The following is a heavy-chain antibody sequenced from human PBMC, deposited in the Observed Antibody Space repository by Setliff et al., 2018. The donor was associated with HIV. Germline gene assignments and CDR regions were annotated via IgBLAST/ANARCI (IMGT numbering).Heavy chain of an antibody. J-gene: IGHJ4*02. V-gene: IGHV1-8*01. D-gene: IGHD3-16*01. CDR3: ARAVASKNIRGEYYFDY. CDR1: GYIIVDYD. Sequence: ASVKVSCKAYGYIIVDYDINWVRQAPGQGLEWMGWMNPNSGNTGYAQKFQGRVTMTRNTSISTAYMELSSLRSDDTAVYYCARAVASKNIRGEYYFDYWGQGTLVTVSS. CDR2: MNPNSGNT.